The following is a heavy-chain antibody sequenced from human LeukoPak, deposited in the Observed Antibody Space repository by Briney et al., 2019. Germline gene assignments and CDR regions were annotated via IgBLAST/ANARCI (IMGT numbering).Heavy chain of an antibody. D-gene: IGHD1-26*01. Sequence: GGSLRLSCAASGFTFSSYAMRWVRQPPGKGLEWVSAISGSGGSTYYADSVKGRFTISRDNSKNTLYLQMNSLRAEDTAVYYCATALMLVGATTAYYWGQGSLVTVSS. V-gene: IGHV3-23*01. CDR2: ISGSGGST. CDR3: ATALMLVGATTAYY. J-gene: IGHJ4*02. CDR1: GFTFSSYA.